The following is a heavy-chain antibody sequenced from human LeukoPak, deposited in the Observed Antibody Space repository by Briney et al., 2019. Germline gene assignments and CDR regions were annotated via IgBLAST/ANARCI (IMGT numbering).Heavy chain of an antibody. J-gene: IGHJ4*02. V-gene: IGHV4-39*02. D-gene: IGHD4-17*01. Sequence: PSETLSLTCAVSGGSISSNSYYWGWIRQPPGKELEWIGSIYYSGSTYYNPSLKSRVTISVDTSKNQFSLKLSSVTAADTAVYYCARDLESYGDQPIDYWGQGTLVTVSS. CDR3: ARDLESYGDQPIDY. CDR1: GGSISSNSYY. CDR2: IYYSGST.